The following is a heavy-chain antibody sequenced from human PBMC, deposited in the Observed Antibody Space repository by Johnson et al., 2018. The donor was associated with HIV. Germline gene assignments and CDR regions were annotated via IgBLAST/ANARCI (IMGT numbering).Heavy chain of an antibody. CDR1: GFTFSSYA. D-gene: IGHD3-10*02. CDR3: AKGAPPLGSPSWPDI. V-gene: IGHV3-30*04. Sequence: VQLVESGGGVVQPGRSLRLSCAASGFTFSSYAMHWVRQAPGKGLEWAAVISYDGRNKYYADSVKGRFTISRDNSKNTLYLQRNSLRAEDTAVYYCAKGAPPLGSPSWPDIWGQGTMVTVSS. J-gene: IGHJ3*02. CDR2: ISYDGRNK.